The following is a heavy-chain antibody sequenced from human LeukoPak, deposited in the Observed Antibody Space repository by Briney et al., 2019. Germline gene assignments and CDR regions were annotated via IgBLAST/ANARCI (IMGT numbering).Heavy chain of an antibody. V-gene: IGHV4-61*01. D-gene: IGHD2-21*01. CDR3: ARVLWDPPAYFFDY. J-gene: IGHJ4*02. CDR1: TYSISSGYY. CDR2: IYYSGST. Sequence: SETLSLTCTVSTYSISSGYYWSWIRQSPGKGLEWIGYIYYSGSTNYNPSLKSRVTISVDTSKNQFSLNLSSVTAAGTAVYYCARVLWDPPAYFFDYWGQGTLVTVSS.